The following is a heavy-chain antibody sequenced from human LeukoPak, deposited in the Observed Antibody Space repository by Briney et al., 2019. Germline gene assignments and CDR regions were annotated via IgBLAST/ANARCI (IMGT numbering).Heavy chain of an antibody. D-gene: IGHD3-22*01. CDR2: MYSGGST. V-gene: IGHV3-66*01. Sequence: TGGSLRLSCAASGFTFSSYAMSWVRQAPGKGLEWVSVMYSGGSTFYADSVKGRFTISRDNSKNTLYLQMNSLRAEDTAVYYCARKHYYDSSGFFPPMDYWGQGTLVTVSS. CDR1: GFTFSSYA. J-gene: IGHJ4*02. CDR3: ARKHYYDSSGFFPPMDY.